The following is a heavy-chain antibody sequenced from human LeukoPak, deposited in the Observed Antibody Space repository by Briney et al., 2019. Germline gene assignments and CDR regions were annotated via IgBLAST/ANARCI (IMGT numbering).Heavy chain of an antibody. CDR2: IWYDGSNK. CDR3: ARDRYYGSGRGFDY. Sequence: PGRSLRPSCAASGFTSSSYGMHWVRQAPGKGLEWVAVIWYDGSNKYYADSVKGRFTISRDNSKNTLYLQMNSLRAEDTAVYYCARDRYYGSGRGFDYWGQGTLVTVSS. D-gene: IGHD3-10*01. CDR1: GFTSSSYG. J-gene: IGHJ4*02. V-gene: IGHV3-33*01.